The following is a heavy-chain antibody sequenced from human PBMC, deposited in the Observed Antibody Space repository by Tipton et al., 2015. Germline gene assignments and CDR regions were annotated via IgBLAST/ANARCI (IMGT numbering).Heavy chain of an antibody. CDR1: GFTFNDYV. D-gene: IGHD3-3*01. CDR2: ISWNSGSI. J-gene: IGHJ4*02. Sequence: SLRLSCAASGFTFNDYVMHWVRQAPGRGLEWVSGISWNSGSIGYADFVKGRFTISRDNTKNSLYLQMNSLRAEDTAVYYCARDILNDFCSGWPEEYWGQGTLVTASS. CDR3: ARDILNDFCSGWPEEY. V-gene: IGHV3-9*01.